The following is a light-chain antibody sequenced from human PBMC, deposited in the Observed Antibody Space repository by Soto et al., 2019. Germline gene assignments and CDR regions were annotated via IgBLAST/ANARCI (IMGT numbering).Light chain of an antibody. Sequence: QSVLTQPPSASGTPGQRVTISCSGSSSKIGCGYIFWYQQFPGTAPKLLIYRNDQRPSGVPDRFSGSKSGASASLAISGLRSEDEADYYCASWDDSVEVGFGGGTKLTVL. CDR1: SSKIGCGY. CDR2: RND. CDR3: ASWDDSVEVG. V-gene: IGLV1-47*01. J-gene: IGLJ2*01.